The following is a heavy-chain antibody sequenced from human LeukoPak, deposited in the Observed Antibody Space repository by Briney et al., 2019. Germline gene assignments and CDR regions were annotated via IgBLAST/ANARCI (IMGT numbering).Heavy chain of an antibody. J-gene: IGHJ4*02. V-gene: IGHV3-64*02. Sequence: GGSLRLSCEAPGFRFDLYAMFWVRQAPGKRLEFVSGIGSNGDDEYYGDSVKDRFTISRDNSKDTLFLQMGSLRLEDTAVYYCARGRIGFGSANYLDSWGQGTLLTVSS. CDR2: IGSNGDDE. CDR1: GFRFDLYA. D-gene: IGHD3-16*01. CDR3: ARGRIGFGSANYLDS.